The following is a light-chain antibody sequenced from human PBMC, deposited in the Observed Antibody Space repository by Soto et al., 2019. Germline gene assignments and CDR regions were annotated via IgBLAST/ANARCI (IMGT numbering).Light chain of an antibody. CDR2: GAS. Sequence: EIVLTQSPGTLSLSPGERATLSCRASQSVGSSYLTWYQQKPGQAPRLLMYGASSRATGIPDRFSGSGSGTDFTLTINRLEPEDFAVDYCQQYDGLSRTFGQGTKVDNK. CDR1: QSVGSSY. CDR3: QQYDGLSRT. J-gene: IGKJ1*01. V-gene: IGKV3-20*01.